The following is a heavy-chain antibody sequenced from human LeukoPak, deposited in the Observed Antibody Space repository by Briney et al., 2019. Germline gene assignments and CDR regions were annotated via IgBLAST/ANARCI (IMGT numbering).Heavy chain of an antibody. CDR3: ARTRGYGDFYFDY. CDR2: INPNSGGT. J-gene: IGHJ4*02. CDR1: GYTFTGYY. D-gene: IGHD4-17*01. V-gene: IGHV1-2*02. Sequence: ASVKASCKASGYTFTGYYMHWVRQAPGQGLEWMGWINPNSGGTNYAQKFQGRVTMTRDTSISTAYMELSRLRSDDTAVYYCARTRGYGDFYFDYWGQGTLVTVSS.